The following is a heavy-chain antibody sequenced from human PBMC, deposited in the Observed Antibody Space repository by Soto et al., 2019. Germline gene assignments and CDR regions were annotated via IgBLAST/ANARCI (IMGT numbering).Heavy chain of an antibody. V-gene: IGHV3-21*01. Sequence: EVQLVESGGGLVKPGGSLRLSCAASGFIFSSYNMNWVRQAPGKGLEWVSSISSSGSYIHYADSVKGRFTISRDNAKNSVYLQINSLRAEDTAVYYCAWECYYYDSPFHPPWFDPRGQGTLVTVSS. J-gene: IGHJ5*02. CDR1: GFIFSSYN. D-gene: IGHD3-22*01. CDR3: AWECYYYDSPFHPPWFDP. CDR2: ISSSGSYI.